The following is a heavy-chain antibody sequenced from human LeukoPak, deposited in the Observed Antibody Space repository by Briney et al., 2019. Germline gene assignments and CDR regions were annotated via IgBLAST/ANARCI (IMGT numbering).Heavy chain of an antibody. V-gene: IGHV1-2*02. CDR3: ARDRGIVVVPAAPFY. Sequence: ASVKVSCKASGYTFTGYYMHWVRQAPGQGLERMGWINPNSGGTNYAQKFQGRVTMTRDTSISTAYMELSRLRSDDTAVYYCARDRGIVVVPAAPFYWGQGTLVTVPS. J-gene: IGHJ4*02. D-gene: IGHD2-2*01. CDR2: INPNSGGT. CDR1: GYTFTGYY.